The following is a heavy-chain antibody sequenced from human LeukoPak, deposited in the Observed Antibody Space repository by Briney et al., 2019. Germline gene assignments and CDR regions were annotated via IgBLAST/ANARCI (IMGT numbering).Heavy chain of an antibody. J-gene: IGHJ5*02. CDR3: ARRTSGWFDP. V-gene: IGHV4-4*09. CDR1: GGSISSYY. CDR2: IYTSGST. Sequence: KPSETLSLTCTVSGGSISSYYWSWIRQPPGKGLEWIGYIYTSGSTNYNPSLKSRVTISVDTSKNQFSLKLSSVTAADTAVCYCARRTSGWFDPWGQGTLVTVSS. D-gene: IGHD1-14*01.